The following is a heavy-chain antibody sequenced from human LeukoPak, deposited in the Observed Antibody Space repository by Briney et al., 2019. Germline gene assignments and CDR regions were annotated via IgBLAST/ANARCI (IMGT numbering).Heavy chain of an antibody. Sequence: GGSLRLSCAASGFTFSSYAMSWVRQAPGKGLVWVSRINSDGSSTSYADSVKGRFTISRDNAKNTLYLQMNSLRAEDTAVYYCAKAITMVRGVLSYYYGMDVWGQGTTVTVSS. D-gene: IGHD3-10*01. CDR3: AKAITMVRGVLSYYYGMDV. V-gene: IGHV3-74*01. CDR1: GFTFSSYA. J-gene: IGHJ6*02. CDR2: INSDGSST.